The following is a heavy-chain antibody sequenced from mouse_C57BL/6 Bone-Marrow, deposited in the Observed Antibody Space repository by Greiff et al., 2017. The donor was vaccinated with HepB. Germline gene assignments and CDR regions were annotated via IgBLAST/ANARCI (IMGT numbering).Heavy chain of an antibody. Sequence: VQRVESGAELARPGASVKLSCKASGYTFTSYGISWVKQRTGQGLKWIGEIYPRSGNTYYNEKFKGKATLTADKSSSTAYMELRSLTSEDSAVYFCARQAYYYDYEGPFSYWGQGTLVTVSA. D-gene: IGHD2-4*01. CDR1: GYTFTSYG. J-gene: IGHJ3*01. V-gene: IGHV1-81*01. CDR3: ARQAYYYDYEGPFSY. CDR2: IYPRSGNT.